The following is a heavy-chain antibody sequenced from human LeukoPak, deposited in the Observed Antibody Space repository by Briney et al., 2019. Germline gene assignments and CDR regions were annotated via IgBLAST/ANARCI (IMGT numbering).Heavy chain of an antibody. J-gene: IGHJ6*02. V-gene: IGHV5-51*01. CDR2: IYPGDSDT. CDR1: GYSFTSYW. CDR3: ARHRTYCSSTSCRYRDPGMDV. D-gene: IGHD2-2*01. Sequence: RGESLKISCKGSGYSFTSYWIGWVRPMPGKGLEWMGIIYPGDSDTRYSPSFQGQVTISADKSISTAYLQWSSLKASDTAMYYCARHRTYCSSTSCRYRDPGMDVWGQGTTVTVSS.